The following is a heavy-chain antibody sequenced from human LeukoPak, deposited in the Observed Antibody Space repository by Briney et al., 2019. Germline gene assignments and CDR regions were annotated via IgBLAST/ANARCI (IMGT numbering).Heavy chain of an antibody. CDR2: IHDSGST. CDR3: ARHGAAAGRIFDY. Sequence: PSETLSLTCSVSGGSSSSSSYYWGWIRQPPGKGLEWIGSIHDSGSTDYNPSLKSRVTISVDTSKNQFSLKLSFVTAADTAVYYCARHGAAAGRIFDYWGQGTLVTVSS. J-gene: IGHJ4*02. V-gene: IGHV4-39*01. CDR1: GGSSSSSSYY. D-gene: IGHD6-13*01.